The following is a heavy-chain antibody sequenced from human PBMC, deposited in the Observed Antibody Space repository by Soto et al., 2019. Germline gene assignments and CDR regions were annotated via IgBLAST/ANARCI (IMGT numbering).Heavy chain of an antibody. CDR3: ARVRGTTEIRGGYYFDY. Sequence: GGSLRLSCAASGLTFSGSWMYWVRQAPGKGLVWVSHNNSDGSSTTYADSVKGRCTISRDNAKNTLYLQMNRLRAEDTAVYYCARVRGTTEIRGGYYFDYWGQGTLVTVSS. D-gene: IGHD4-17*01. J-gene: IGHJ4*02. CDR2: NNSDGSST. CDR1: GLTFSGSW. V-gene: IGHV3-74*01.